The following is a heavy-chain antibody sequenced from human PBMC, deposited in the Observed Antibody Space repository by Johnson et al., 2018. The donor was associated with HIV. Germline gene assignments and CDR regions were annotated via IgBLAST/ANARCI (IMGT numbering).Heavy chain of an antibody. CDR2: ISSSGSII. J-gene: IGHJ3*02. Sequence: MLLVESGGGLVKPGRSLRLSCAASGFTFSSYPMHWVRQAPGKGLEWVSYISSSGSIIHYADSVKGRFTISRDNAKNSLYLQMNSLRAGDTAVYYCARGARDDSSGSFAFDIWGQGTMVTVSS. CDR3: ARGARDDSSGSFAFDI. D-gene: IGHD3-22*01. CDR1: GFTFSSYP. V-gene: IGHV3-48*04.